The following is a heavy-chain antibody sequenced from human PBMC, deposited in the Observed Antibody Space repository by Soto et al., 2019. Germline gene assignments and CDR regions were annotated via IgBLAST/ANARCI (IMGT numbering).Heavy chain of an antibody. J-gene: IGHJ4*02. CDR2: IIPIFGTA. CDR3: ARDGGRHSGGIDY. CDR1: GAPFSSYL. V-gene: IGHV1-69*01. D-gene: IGHD1-26*01. Sequence: QVQLVQSGAEVKKPGSPVKVSCRASGAPFSSYLINWVRRAPGQGLEWMGEIIPIFGTANYAQRFQGRVTITADESTSTAYMELSSLRSEDTAVYYCARDGGRHSGGIDYWGQGTLVTVSS.